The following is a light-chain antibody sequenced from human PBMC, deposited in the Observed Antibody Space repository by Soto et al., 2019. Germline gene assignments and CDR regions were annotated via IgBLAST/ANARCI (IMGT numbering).Light chain of an antibody. V-gene: IGKV1-39*01. Sequence: DIQMTQSPSSLSASVGDRITIACRASQTISRYLNWYQQKPGKTPKLLIYAASSLQGGVPSRFTGSGSGTDFTLTISSLQPEDFATYYCQQTYTTPWTFGQGSKVHIK. CDR2: AAS. CDR3: QQTYTTPWT. CDR1: QTISRY. J-gene: IGKJ1*01.